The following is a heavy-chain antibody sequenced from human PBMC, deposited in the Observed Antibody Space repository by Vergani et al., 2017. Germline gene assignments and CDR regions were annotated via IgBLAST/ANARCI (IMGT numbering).Heavy chain of an antibody. CDR1: GYTFTSYD. CDR3: ARGTYYDYVWGSQGQGADAFDI. CDR2: MNPNSGNT. D-gene: IGHD3-16*01. V-gene: IGHV1-8*01. Sequence: QVQLVQSGAEVKKPGASVKVSCKASGYTFTSYDINWVRQATGQGLEWMGWMNPNSGNTGYAQKFQGRVTMTRNTSISTAYMELSSLRSEDTAVYYCARGTYYDYVWGSQGQGADAFDIWGQGTMVTVSS. J-gene: IGHJ3*02.